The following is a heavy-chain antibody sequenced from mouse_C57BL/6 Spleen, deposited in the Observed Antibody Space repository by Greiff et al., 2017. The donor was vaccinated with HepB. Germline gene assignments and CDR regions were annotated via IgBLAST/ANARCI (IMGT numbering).Heavy chain of an antibody. J-gene: IGHJ4*01. D-gene: IGHD2-4*01. CDR1: GYTFTNYW. V-gene: IGHV1-63*01. CDR2: IYPGGGYT. Sequence: QVQLQQSGAELVRPGTSVKMSCKASGYTFTNYWIGWAKQRPGHGLEWIGDIYPGGGYTNYNEKFKGKATLTADKSSSTAYMQFSSLTSEDSAIYYCARTPHYDYDGGAMDYRGQGTSVTVSS. CDR3: ARTPHYDYDGGAMDY.